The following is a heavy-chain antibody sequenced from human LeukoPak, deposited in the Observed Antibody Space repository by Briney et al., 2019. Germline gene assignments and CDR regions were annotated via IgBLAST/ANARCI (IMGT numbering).Heavy chain of an antibody. D-gene: IGHD3-10*01. J-gene: IGHJ4*02. Sequence: SETLSLTCTVSGGSISSYYWSWIRQPPGKGLEWIGHIYYSGSNNYNPSLKSRVTISVDTSKNQFSLKLSSVTAADTAVYYCARRGYFDYWGQGTLVTVSS. CDR2: IYYSGSN. CDR3: ARRGYFDY. V-gene: IGHV4-59*01. CDR1: GGSISSYY.